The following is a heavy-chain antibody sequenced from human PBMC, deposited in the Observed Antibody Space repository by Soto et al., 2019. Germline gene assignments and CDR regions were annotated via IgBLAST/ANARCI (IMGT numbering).Heavy chain of an antibody. CDR2: ISSSSSYI. Sequence: PGGSLRLSCAASGFTFSSYSMNWVRQAPGKGLEWVSSISSSSSYIYYADSVKGRFTISRDNAKNSLYLQMNSLRAEDTAVYYCARASYYYDGSGYHGYWGQGTQVTVSS. D-gene: IGHD3-22*01. J-gene: IGHJ4*02. CDR1: GFTFSSYS. V-gene: IGHV3-21*01. CDR3: ARASYYYDGSGYHGY.